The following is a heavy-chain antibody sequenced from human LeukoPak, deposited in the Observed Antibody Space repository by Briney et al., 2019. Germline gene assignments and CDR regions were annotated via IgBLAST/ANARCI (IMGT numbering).Heavy chain of an antibody. Sequence: GGSLRLSCAASGFTFSSYSMNWVRQAPGKGLEWVARLVYDERSDYANSVKGRFSISRDNSKNTLFLDMSDLRVEDTAVYYCARDLSAAFDFWGQGVLVTVSS. D-gene: IGHD6-19*01. CDR3: ARDLSAAFDF. CDR1: GFTFSSYS. CDR2: LVYDERS. V-gene: IGHV3-30*03. J-gene: IGHJ4*02.